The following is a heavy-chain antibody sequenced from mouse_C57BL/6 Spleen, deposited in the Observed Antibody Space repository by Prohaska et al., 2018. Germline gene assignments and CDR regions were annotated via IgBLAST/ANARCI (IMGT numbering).Heavy chain of an antibody. V-gene: IGHV11-2*01. CDR1: GFTFSGFW. J-gene: IGHJ1*03. D-gene: IGHD2-5*01. CDR2: INSDGSAI. CDR3: MRSPYSNDWYFDV. Sequence: EVQLLETGGGLVQPGGSRGLSCEGSGFTFSGFWMSWVRQTPGKTLEWIGDINSDGSAINYAPSIKDRFTIFRDNDKSTLYLQMSNVRSEDTATYFCMRSPYSNDWYFDVWGTGITVTVTS.